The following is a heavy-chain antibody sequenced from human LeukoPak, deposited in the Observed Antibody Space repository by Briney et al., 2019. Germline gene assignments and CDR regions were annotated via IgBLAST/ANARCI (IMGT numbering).Heavy chain of an antibody. CDR2: IYYTGST. D-gene: IGHD6-19*01. CDR3: ARGGAVAGIYYYGMDV. J-gene: IGHJ6*02. V-gene: IGHV4-39*07. Sequence: SETLSLTCTVSGGSINSNSYHWGWIRQPPGKGLEWIGTIYYTGSTYYNPSLKSRVTISVDTSKNQFSLKLSSVTAADTAVYYCARGGAVAGIYYYGMDVWGQGTTVTVSS. CDR1: GGSINSNSYH.